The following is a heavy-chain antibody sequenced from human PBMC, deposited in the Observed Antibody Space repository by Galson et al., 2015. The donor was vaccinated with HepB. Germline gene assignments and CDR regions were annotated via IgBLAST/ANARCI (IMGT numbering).Heavy chain of an antibody. Sequence: SLRLSCAASGFTFSDYYMSWIRQAPGKGLEWVSYISSSSSYTNYADSVKGRFTISRDNAKNSLYLQMNSLRAEDTAVYYCARETYYYDSSGYQTAPDYWGQGTLVTVSS. D-gene: IGHD3-22*01. CDR2: ISSSSSYT. CDR1: GFTFSDYY. CDR3: ARETYYYDSSGYQTAPDY. J-gene: IGHJ4*02. V-gene: IGHV3-11*05.